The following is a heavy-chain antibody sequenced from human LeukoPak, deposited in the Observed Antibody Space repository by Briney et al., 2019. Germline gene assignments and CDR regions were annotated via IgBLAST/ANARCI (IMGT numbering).Heavy chain of an antibody. D-gene: IGHD6-13*01. V-gene: IGHV4-59*08. CDR1: GGSISTYY. Sequence: SETLSLTCTVSGGSISTYYWSWIRQPPGKGLEWIGYIYYSGSTNYNPSLKSRVTISVDTSNNQFSLRLSSVTAADTAVYYCARHETSSSWTSSFDYWGQGTLVTVSS. J-gene: IGHJ4*02. CDR3: ARHETSSSWTSSFDY. CDR2: IYYSGST.